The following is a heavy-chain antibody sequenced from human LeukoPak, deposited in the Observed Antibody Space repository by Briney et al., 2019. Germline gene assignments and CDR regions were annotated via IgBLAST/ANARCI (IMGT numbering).Heavy chain of an antibody. J-gene: IGHJ4*02. CDR1: GGSISSGGYY. V-gene: IGHV4-31*03. Sequence: SETLSLTCTVSGGSISSGGYYWSWIRQHPGKGLEWIGYIYYSGSTYYNPSLKSRVTISVDTSKNQFSLKLSSVTAADTAVYYCARGLGYCSSTSCPPLDYWGQGTLVTVSS. CDR3: ARGLGYCSSTSCPPLDY. CDR2: IYYSGST. D-gene: IGHD2-2*01.